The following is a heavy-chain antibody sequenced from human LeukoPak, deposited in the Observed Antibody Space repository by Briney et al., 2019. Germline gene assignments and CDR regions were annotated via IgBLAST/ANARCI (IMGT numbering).Heavy chain of an antibody. CDR2: IYYSGST. CDR3: ARHGDIVVVPAAMSVDY. D-gene: IGHD2-2*01. CDR1: GGSISSSSYY. Sequence: SETLSLTCTVSGGSISSSSYYWGWIRQPPGKGLEWIGRIYYSGSTYYNPSLKSRVTISVDTPKNQFSLKLSSVTAADTAVYYCARHGDIVVVPAAMSVDYWGQGTLVTVSS. V-gene: IGHV4-39*01. J-gene: IGHJ4*02.